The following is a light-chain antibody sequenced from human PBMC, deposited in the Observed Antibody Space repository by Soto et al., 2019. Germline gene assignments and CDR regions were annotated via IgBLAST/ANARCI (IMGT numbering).Light chain of an antibody. CDR1: QSVSSY. CDR2: DAS. V-gene: IGKV3-11*01. J-gene: IGKJ5*01. CDR3: QQRSNWPPT. Sequence: EIVLTQSPATLSLSPGERATLSCTSSQSVSSYLAWYQQKPDQAPRLLIYDASNGATGIPGRFSGSGSGTDFTLTISSLEPEDFAVYYCQQRSNWPPTFGQGTRLEIK.